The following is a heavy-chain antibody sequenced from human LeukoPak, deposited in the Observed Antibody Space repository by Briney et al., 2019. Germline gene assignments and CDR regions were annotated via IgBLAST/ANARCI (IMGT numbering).Heavy chain of an antibody. D-gene: IGHD4-11*01. V-gene: IGHV3-23*01. CDR1: GFIFRSYA. CDR2: ISGSGGST. Sequence: GGSLRLSCAASGFIFRSYAMSWVRQAPGKGLEWVSPISGSGGSTYYADSVKGRVTISRDNSKNTLYLQVNSLRAEDTAVYYCAKDPRYSDYVNWFGPWGQGTLVTVSS. CDR3: AKDPRYSDYVNWFGP. J-gene: IGHJ5*02.